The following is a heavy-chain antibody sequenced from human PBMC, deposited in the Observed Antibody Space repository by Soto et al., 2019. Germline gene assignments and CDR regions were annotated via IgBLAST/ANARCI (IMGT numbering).Heavy chain of an antibody. CDR1: GFNFSNYA. D-gene: IGHD5-18*01. V-gene: IGHV3-33*01. Sequence: PGGSLRLSCVASGFNFSNYAMSWVRQAPGSGLEWLAVIWHDASYKFYAGSLRGRFTISRDNSKNTLYLQLSGLGADDTAVYFCTREFMTQQWHTFDVWGRGTTVTVSS. CDR2: IWHDASYK. J-gene: IGHJ3*01. CDR3: TREFMTQQWHTFDV.